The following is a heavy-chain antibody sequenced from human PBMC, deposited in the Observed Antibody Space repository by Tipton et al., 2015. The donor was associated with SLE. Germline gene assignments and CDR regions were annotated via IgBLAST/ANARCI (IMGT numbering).Heavy chain of an antibody. Sequence: TLSLTCTVSGGSISSYYWSWIRQPPGKGLEWIGYIYTSGSTNYNPSLKSRVTISIDKSKNQFSLKLSSVTAADTAVYYCARSGDYYDSSGPFDYWGQGTLVTVSS. CDR2: IYTSGST. CDR1: GGSISSYY. V-gene: IGHV4-4*09. CDR3: ARSGDYYDSSGPFDY. J-gene: IGHJ4*02. D-gene: IGHD3-22*01.